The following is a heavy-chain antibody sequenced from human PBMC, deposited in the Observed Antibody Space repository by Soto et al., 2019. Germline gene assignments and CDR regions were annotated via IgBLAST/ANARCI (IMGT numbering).Heavy chain of an antibody. Sequence: ASVKVSCNASGYTFTNHGLSWVRQAPGQGPEWMGWISPHNGNTNYAQRFQGRVTMTTDTSTTTAYMELRSPRSDDTAVYFCARERYERRGTSGYWGPGTLVTVSS. D-gene: IGHD3-22*01. J-gene: IGHJ4*02. CDR3: ARERYERRGTSGY. CDR2: ISPHNGNT. CDR1: GYTFTNHG. V-gene: IGHV1-18*04.